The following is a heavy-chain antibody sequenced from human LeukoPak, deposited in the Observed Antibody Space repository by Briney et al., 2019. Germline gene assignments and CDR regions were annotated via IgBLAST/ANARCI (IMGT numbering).Heavy chain of an antibody. Sequence: EAGGSLRLSCAASGFTFSSYAMSWVRQAPGKGLEWVSAISGSGGSTYYADSVKGRFTISRDNSKNTLYLQMNSLRAEDTAVYYCARTVGYCSSTSCSRENFDYWGQGTLVTVSS. CDR1: GFTFSSYA. V-gene: IGHV3-23*01. J-gene: IGHJ4*02. CDR2: ISGSGGST. CDR3: ARTVGYCSSTSCSRENFDY. D-gene: IGHD2-2*01.